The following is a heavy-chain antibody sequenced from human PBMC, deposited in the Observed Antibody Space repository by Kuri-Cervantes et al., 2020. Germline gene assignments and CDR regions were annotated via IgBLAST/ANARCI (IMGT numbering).Heavy chain of an antibody. V-gene: IGHV1-18*01. J-gene: IGHJ4*02. D-gene: IGHD3-16*02. CDR2: ISAYNGNT. Sequence: ASVKVSCKASGYTFTSYGISWVRQAPGQGLEWMGWISAYNGNTNYAQKLQGRVTMTTDTSTSTAYMELSRLRSDDTAVYYCARDFRLRLGELSLFGYWGQGTLVTVSS. CDR1: GYTFTSYG. CDR3: ARDFRLRLGELSLFGY.